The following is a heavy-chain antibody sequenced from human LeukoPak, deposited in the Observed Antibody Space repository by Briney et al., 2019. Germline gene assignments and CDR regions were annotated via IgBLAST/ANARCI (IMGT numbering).Heavy chain of an antibody. J-gene: IGHJ3*01. CDR1: GFSFNNAW. D-gene: IGHD2-2*01. V-gene: IGHV3-15*01. CDR2: IKSKIDGGTI. CDR3: TTDVGGYCSSSSCSSGAFDL. Sequence: GGSLRPSCAASGFSFNNAWMTWVRQAPGKGLEWVGCIKSKIDGGTIDYAAPVKGRFTISRDDSKHTLYIQMNSLKIEDTAVYHCTTDVGGYCSSSSCSSGAFDLWGRGTTVTVSS.